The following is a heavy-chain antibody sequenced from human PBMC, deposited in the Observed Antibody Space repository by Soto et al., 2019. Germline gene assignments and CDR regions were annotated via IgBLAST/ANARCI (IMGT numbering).Heavy chain of an antibody. V-gene: IGHV3-9*01. CDR3: AKDKEGYYDYIWGSYRYEFVY. Sequence: EVQLVESGGGLVQPGRSLRLSCAASGFTFDDYAMHWVRQAPGKGLEWVSGISWNSGSIGYADSVKGRFTISRDNAKNSLYLQMNSLRAEDTALYYCAKDKEGYYDYIWGSYRYEFVYWGQGTLVTVSS. CDR2: ISWNSGSI. D-gene: IGHD3-16*02. CDR1: GFTFDDYA. J-gene: IGHJ4*02.